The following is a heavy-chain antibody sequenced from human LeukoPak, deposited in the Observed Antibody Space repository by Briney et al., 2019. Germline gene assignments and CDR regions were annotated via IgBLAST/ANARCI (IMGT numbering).Heavy chain of an antibody. CDR2: IKSRTDGGTT. CDR1: GFTFDDYG. J-gene: IGHJ6*03. CDR3: TTVRVSSRYYYYYYMDV. V-gene: IGHV3-15*01. Sequence: GGSLRLSCEASGFTFDDYGMSWVRQAPGKGLEWVGRIKSRTDGGTTDYAAPVKGRFTISRDDSKNTLYLQMNSLKTEDTAVYYCTTVRVSSRYYYYYYMDVWGKGTTVTVSS. D-gene: IGHD3-10*01.